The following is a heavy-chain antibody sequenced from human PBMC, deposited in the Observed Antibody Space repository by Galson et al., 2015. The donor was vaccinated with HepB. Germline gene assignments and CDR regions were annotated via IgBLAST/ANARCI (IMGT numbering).Heavy chain of an antibody. CDR1: GYTFTSYD. Sequence: SVKVSCKASGYTFTSYDFNWVRQATGQGLEWMGWMNPNSGNTACAQKFQGRVTMTRNTSVSTAYMELSSLRSEDTAVYYCARGLYYYASGSPIWGQGTLVTVSS. CDR2: MNPNSGNT. CDR3: ARGLYYYASGSPI. V-gene: IGHV1-8*01. D-gene: IGHD3-10*01. J-gene: IGHJ4*02.